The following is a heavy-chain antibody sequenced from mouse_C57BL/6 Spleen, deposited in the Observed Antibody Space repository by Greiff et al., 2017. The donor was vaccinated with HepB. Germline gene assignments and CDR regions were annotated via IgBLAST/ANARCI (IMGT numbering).Heavy chain of an antibody. Sequence: VQRVESGPGLVAPSQSLSITCTVSGFSLTSYAISWVRQPPGKGLEWLGVIWTGGGTNYNSALKSRLSISKDNSKSQVFLKMNSLQTDDTARYYCARNSYSNSYWYFDVWGTGTTVTVSS. CDR1: GFSLTSYA. CDR3: ARNSYSNSYWYFDV. J-gene: IGHJ1*03. V-gene: IGHV2-9-1*01. D-gene: IGHD2-5*01. CDR2: IWTGGGT.